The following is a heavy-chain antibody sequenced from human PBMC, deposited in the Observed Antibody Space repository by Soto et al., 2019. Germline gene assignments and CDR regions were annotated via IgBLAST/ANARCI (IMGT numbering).Heavy chain of an antibody. CDR3: ARVSFRPYYYGMDV. CDR1: GASIRGYY. V-gene: IGHV4-59*12. Sequence: SETLSLTCTVSGASIRGYYWTWIRQHPGKGLEYIGYIHHTGSADYNPSLKSRVTISLDTSKNQFSLKLSSVTAADTAVYYCARVSFRPYYYGMDVWCQGTTVTSP. D-gene: IGHD2-2*01. J-gene: IGHJ6*02. CDR2: IHHTGSA.